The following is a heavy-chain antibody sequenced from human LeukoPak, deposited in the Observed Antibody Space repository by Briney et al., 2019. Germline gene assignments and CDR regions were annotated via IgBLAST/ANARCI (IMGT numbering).Heavy chain of an antibody. Sequence: GGSLRLSCAASGFTFSSYEMNWVRQAPGKGLEWVSYISSSGSTIYYADSVKGRFTISRDNAKNSLYLQMNSLRAEDTAVYFCAREREQWHAFDIWGQGTMVTVSS. J-gene: IGHJ3*02. CDR3: AREREQWHAFDI. V-gene: IGHV3-48*03. CDR1: GFTFSSYE. D-gene: IGHD6-19*01. CDR2: ISSSGSTI.